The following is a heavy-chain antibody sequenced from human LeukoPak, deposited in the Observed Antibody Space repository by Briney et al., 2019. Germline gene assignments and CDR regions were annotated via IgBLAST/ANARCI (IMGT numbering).Heavy chain of an antibody. V-gene: IGHV3-23*01. D-gene: IGHD4-17*01. J-gene: IGHJ5*02. Sequence: GGSLRLSCAASGFTFSSYAMSWVRQAPGKGLEWVSGISGYGGTTYHADSVEGRFTISRDNSKNTLYLQMNSLRAEDTAVYYCARDPTVTTSLAWFDPWGQGTLVTVSS. CDR2: ISGYGGTT. CDR3: ARDPTVTTSLAWFDP. CDR1: GFTFSSYA.